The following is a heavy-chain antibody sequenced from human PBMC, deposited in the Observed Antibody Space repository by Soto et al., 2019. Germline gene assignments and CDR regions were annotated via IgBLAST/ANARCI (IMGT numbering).Heavy chain of an antibody. J-gene: IGHJ4*02. CDR3: ARVVPNTKWEPYNY. V-gene: IGHV1-3*01. Sequence: EASVKVSCKASGYTFASYAMHWVRQAPGQRLEWMGWINAGNGNTKYSQKFQGRVTITRDTSASTAYMELSSLRSEDTAVYYCARVVPNTKWEPYNYWGQGTLVTVSS. CDR2: INAGNGNT. CDR1: GYTFASYA. D-gene: IGHD1-26*01.